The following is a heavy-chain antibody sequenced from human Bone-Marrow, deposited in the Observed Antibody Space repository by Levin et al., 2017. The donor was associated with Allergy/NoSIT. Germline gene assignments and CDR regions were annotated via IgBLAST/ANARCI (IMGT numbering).Heavy chain of an antibody. V-gene: IGHV3-23*01. Sequence: PGGSLRLSCAASGFTFSSYAMSWVRQAPGKGLEWVSAISGSGGSTYYADSVKGRFTISRDNSKNTLYLQMNSLRAEDTAVYYCAKEGRIGGARGYYYGMDVWGQGTTVTVSS. D-gene: IGHD3-16*01. CDR2: ISGSGGST. CDR3: AKEGRIGGARGYYYGMDV. CDR1: GFTFSSYA. J-gene: IGHJ6*02.